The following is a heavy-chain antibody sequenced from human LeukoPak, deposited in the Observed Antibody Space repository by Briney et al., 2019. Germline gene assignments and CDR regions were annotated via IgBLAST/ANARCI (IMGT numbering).Heavy chain of an antibody. J-gene: IGHJ4*02. CDR1: GFTFSNHA. V-gene: IGHV3-23*01. CDR2: ISASGVDT. D-gene: IGHD3-3*01. CDR3: AKAPRGRITIFGVVIPRLDY. Sequence: GGSLRLSCVASGFTFSNHAMTWVRQAPGKGLEWVSAISASGVDTFYAPSVKGRFTISRDNSKNTLYLQINSLRAEDTAVYYCAKAPRGRITIFGVVIPRLDYWGQGTLVTVSS.